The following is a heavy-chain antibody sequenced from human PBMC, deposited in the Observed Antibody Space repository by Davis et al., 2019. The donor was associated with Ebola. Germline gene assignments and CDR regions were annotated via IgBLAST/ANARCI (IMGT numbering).Heavy chain of an antibody. CDR3: ARDDLVTTSYYYGMDV. CDR2: INAGNGNT. D-gene: IGHD4-17*01. CDR1: GYTFTSYA. Sequence: AASVKVSCKASGYTFTSYAMHWVRQAPGQRLEWMGWINAGNGNTKYSQKFQGRVTITRDTSASTAYMELSSLRSDDTAVYYCARDDLVTTSYYYGMDVWGQGTTVTVSS. V-gene: IGHV1-3*01. J-gene: IGHJ6*02.